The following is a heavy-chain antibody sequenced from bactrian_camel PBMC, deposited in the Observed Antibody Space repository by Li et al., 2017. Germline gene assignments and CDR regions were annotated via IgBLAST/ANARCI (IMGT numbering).Heavy chain of an antibody. CDR3: VRDPTESRGSWYVFSY. V-gene: IGHV3S40*01. J-gene: IGHJ6*01. Sequence: VQLVESGGNLVQPGGSVRLSCAAAGFAFSDYLMVWVRQAPGKGLEWISRISGRGRVTTYADSVKGRFTISQDNAKNTMYLQMNSLKPDDTAVYYCVRDPTESRGSWYVFSYWGQGTQVTVS. CDR2: ISGRGRVT. CDR1: GFAFSDYL. D-gene: IGHD2*01.